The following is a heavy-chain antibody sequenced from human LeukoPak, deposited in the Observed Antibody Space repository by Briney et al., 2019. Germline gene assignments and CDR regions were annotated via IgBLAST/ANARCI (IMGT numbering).Heavy chain of an antibody. CDR1: GFTVSSNY. Sequence: GGSLRLSCAASGFTVSSNYMSRVRQAPGKGLEWVSVIYSGGSTYYADSVKGRFTISRDNSKNTLYLQMNSLRAEDTAVYYCARDRLYSSSSEDYWGQGTLVTVSS. CDR3: ARDRLYSSSSEDY. CDR2: IYSGGST. V-gene: IGHV3-53*01. D-gene: IGHD6-6*01. J-gene: IGHJ4*02.